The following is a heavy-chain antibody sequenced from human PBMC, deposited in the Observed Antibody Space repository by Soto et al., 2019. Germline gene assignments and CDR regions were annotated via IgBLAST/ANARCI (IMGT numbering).Heavy chain of an antibody. Sequence: SETLSLTFTVSGGPISRPDYSWHWIRQPPGKGLEWIGYIYYSGDTSYNPSLKSRLTISRDPSKNQFSLKLTSVTAADTALYYCARVPEYSGYEIANWFDSGGQGTLVTVSS. CDR1: GGPISRPDYS. CDR2: IYYSGDT. D-gene: IGHD5-12*01. J-gene: IGHJ5*01. V-gene: IGHV4-30-4*01. CDR3: ARVPEYSGYEIANWFDS.